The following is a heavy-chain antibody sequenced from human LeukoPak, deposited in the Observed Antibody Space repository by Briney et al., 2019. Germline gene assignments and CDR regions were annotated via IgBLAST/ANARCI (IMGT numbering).Heavy chain of an antibody. D-gene: IGHD6-13*01. Sequence: ASVKVSCKASGYTFTGYYMHWVRQAPGQGLEWMGRINPNSGGTNYAQKFQGRVTMTRDTSISTAYMELSRLRSDDTAVYYCARVRAAAGPTGSTGKYFDYWGQGALVTVSS. J-gene: IGHJ4*02. CDR3: ARVRAAAGPTGSTGKYFDY. V-gene: IGHV1-2*06. CDR1: GYTFTGYY. CDR2: INPNSGGT.